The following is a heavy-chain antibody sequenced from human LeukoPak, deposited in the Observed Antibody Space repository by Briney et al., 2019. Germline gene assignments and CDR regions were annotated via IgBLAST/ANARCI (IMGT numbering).Heavy chain of an antibody. J-gene: IGHJ4*02. CDR2: IIPIFGTA. CDR3: ARERGGITMIVVATYYFDY. CDR1: GGTFSSYA. D-gene: IGHD3-22*01. Sequence: ASVKVSCKASGGTFSSYAISWVRQAPGQGLEWMGRIIPIFGTANYAQKFQGRVTITTDESTSTAYMELSSLRSEDTAVYYCARERGGITMIVVATYYFDYWGQGTLVTVSS. V-gene: IGHV1-69*05.